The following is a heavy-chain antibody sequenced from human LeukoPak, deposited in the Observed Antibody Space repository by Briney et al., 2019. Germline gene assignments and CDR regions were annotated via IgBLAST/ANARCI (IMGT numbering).Heavy chain of an antibody. CDR1: GYTFTGYY. J-gene: IGHJ6*03. V-gene: IGHV1-2*02. CDR3: ARESDRDNYYYMDV. Sequence: GASVKVSCKASGYTFTGYYMHWVRQAPGPVLEWMGWINPDSGDTNYAQKFQGRVTMTRDTSISTAYMELSRLRSDDTAVYYCARESDRDNYYYMDVWGKGTTVTVSS. CDR2: INPDSGDT.